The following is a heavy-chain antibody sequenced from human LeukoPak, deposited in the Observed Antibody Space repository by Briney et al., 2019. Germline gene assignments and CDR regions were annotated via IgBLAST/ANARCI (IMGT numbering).Heavy chain of an antibody. CDR1: GYTFTGYY. V-gene: IGHV1-2*02. D-gene: IGHD4-17*01. CDR2: INPNSGGT. CDR3: TRRVANYGEDAFDI. Sequence: ASVKVSCKASGYTFTGYYMHWVRQAPGQGLEWMGWINPNSGGTNYAQKFQGRVTMTRDTSISTAYMELSRLRSDDTAVYYCTRRVANYGEDAFDIWGQGTMVTVSS. J-gene: IGHJ3*02.